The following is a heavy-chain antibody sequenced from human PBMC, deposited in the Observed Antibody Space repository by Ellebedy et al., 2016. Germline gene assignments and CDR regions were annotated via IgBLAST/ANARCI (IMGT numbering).Heavy chain of an antibody. CDR2: IYYSGST. V-gene: IGHV4-39*01. Sequence: GSLRLXCTVSGGSISSSSYYWGWIRQPPGKGLEWIGSIYYSGSTYYNPSLKSRVTISVDTSKNQFSLKLSSVTAADTAVYYCARVGTGEVDYWGQGTLVTVSS. J-gene: IGHJ4*02. D-gene: IGHD7-27*01. CDR3: ARVGTGEVDY. CDR1: GGSISSSSYY.